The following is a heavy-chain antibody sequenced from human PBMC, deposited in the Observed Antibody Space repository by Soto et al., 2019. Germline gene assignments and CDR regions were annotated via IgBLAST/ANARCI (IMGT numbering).Heavy chain of an antibody. Sequence: QVQLVQSGAEVKKPESSVKVSCKSSGGSFSSDAFSWVRQAPGQGLEWMGGIIPSLGTTNYAPRFQGRLTLTADTSTTTAYRELSSLRFEDTAMYYCVREVVTETTLGYFDYWGQGTLVTVSP. V-gene: IGHV1-69*06. D-gene: IGHD2-21*02. CDR1: GGSFSSDA. J-gene: IGHJ4*02. CDR2: IIPSLGTT. CDR3: VREVVTETTLGYFDY.